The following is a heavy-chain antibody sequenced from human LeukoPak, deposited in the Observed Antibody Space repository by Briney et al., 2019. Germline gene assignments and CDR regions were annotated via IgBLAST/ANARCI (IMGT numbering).Heavy chain of an antibody. D-gene: IGHD3-10*01. CDR3: ASGGYYGSGSYYLGYYYMDV. J-gene: IGHJ6*03. V-gene: IGHV4-34*01. CDR1: GGSFSGYY. CDR2: INHSGST. Sequence: SETLSLTCAVYGGSFSGYYWSWIRQPPGKGLEWIGEINHSGSTNYNPSLKSRVTISVDTSKNQFSLKLSSVTAADTAVYYCASGGYYGSGSYYLGYYYMDVWGKGTTVTISS.